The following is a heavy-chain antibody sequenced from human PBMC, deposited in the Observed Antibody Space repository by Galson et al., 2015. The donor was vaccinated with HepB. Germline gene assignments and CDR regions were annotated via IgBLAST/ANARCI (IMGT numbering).Heavy chain of an antibody. CDR3: ARDPSLVLAAAGTFGFDY. J-gene: IGHJ4*02. D-gene: IGHD6-13*01. CDR2: ISAYNGNT. CDR1: GYTFTSYG. V-gene: IGHV1-18*04. Sequence: SVKVSCKASGYTFTSYGISWVRQAPGQGLEWMGWISAYNGNTNYAQKLQGRVTMTTDTSTSTAYMELRSLRSDDTAVYYCARDPSLVLAAAGTFGFDYWGQGTLVTVSS.